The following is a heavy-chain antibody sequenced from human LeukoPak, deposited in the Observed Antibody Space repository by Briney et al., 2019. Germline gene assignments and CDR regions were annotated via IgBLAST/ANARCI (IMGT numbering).Heavy chain of an antibody. J-gene: IGHJ3*02. V-gene: IGHV4-34*01. CDR1: GGSFSGYY. CDR3: SRPRPWPVRAPYAFYI. CDR2: INHSGST. D-gene: IGHD3-10*01. Sequence: SETLSLTCAVYGGSFSGYYWSWVRQPPGKGLEWIGEINHSGSTNYNPSLKSRVTISVDTSKNQFSLKLSSVTAADTAVYYCSRPRPWPVRAPYAFYIRGQRKNVNV.